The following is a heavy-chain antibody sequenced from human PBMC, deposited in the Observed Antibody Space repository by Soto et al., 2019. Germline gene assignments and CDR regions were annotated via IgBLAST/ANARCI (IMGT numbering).Heavy chain of an antibody. D-gene: IGHD3-10*01. CDR2: MNPNSGNT. V-gene: IGHV1-8*02. CDR1: GGTFSSYT. Sequence: ASVKVSCKASGGTFSSYTISWVRQAPGQGLEWMGWMNPNSGNTGYAQKFQGRVTMTRNTSISTAYMELSSLRSEDTAVYYCARPRLTLWFGENWFDPWGQGTLVTVSS. CDR3: ARPRLTLWFGENWFDP. J-gene: IGHJ5*02.